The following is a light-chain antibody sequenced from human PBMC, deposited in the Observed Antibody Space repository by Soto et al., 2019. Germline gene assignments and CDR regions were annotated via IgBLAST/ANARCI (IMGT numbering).Light chain of an antibody. CDR3: QQYNNWPYT. CDR2: GAS. Sequence: EIVMTQSPATLSVSPGERATLSCRASQSISSNLAWYQQKPGQAPRLLIYGASSRATGLPARFSGSGSGTEFTLTISSLQSEDFPVYYCQQYNNWPYTFGQGTKLDI. V-gene: IGKV3-15*01. J-gene: IGKJ2*01. CDR1: QSISSN.